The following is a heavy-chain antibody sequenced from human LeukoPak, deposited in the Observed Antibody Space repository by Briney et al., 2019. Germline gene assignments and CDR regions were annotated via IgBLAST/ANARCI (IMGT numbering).Heavy chain of an antibody. J-gene: IGHJ3*02. CDR3: AKDGAHTYYDFWSGYFDI. D-gene: IGHD3-3*01. CDR1: GFTFSSYA. CDR2: ISGSGGST. Sequence: GGSLRLSCAASGFTFSSYAXSWVRQAPGKGLEWVSAISGSGGSTYYADSVKGRFTISRDNSKNTLYLQMNSLRAEDTAVYYCAKDGAHTYYDFWSGYFDIWGQGTMVTVSS. V-gene: IGHV3-23*01.